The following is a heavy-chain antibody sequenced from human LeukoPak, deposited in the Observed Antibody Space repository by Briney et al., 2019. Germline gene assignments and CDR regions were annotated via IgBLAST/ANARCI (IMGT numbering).Heavy chain of an antibody. Sequence: ASVKVSCKASGYTFTTYAIHWVRQAPGQRLEWMGWINAGNGNTKYSQEFQGRVTITRYTSASTAYMELSSLRSEDMAVYYCARQYYDILTGYYYFDYWGQGTLVTVSS. CDR1: GYTFTTYA. CDR3: ARQYYDILTGYYYFDY. V-gene: IGHV1-3*03. J-gene: IGHJ4*02. CDR2: INAGNGNT. D-gene: IGHD3-9*01.